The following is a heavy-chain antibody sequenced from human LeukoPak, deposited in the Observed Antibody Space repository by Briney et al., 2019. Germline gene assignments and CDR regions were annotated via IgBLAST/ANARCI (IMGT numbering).Heavy chain of an antibody. D-gene: IGHD1-1*01. CDR3: AKSRYNWNDGFDY. J-gene: IGHJ4*02. V-gene: IGHV3-23*01. Sequence: GGSLRLSYAAYGFTFSSYAMSWVRQAPGKGLEWVTAISGSGGSTYYADSVKGRFTISRDNSKNTLYLQMNSLRAEDTAVYYCAKSRYNWNDGFDYWGQGTLVTVSS. CDR1: GFTFSSYA. CDR2: ISGSGGST.